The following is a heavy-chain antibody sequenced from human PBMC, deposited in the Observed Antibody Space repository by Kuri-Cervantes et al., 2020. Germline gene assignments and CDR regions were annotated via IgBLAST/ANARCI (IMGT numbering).Heavy chain of an antibody. CDR1: GYTFTDYY. V-gene: IGHV1-2*02. CDR2: INPKNGGT. CDR3: ARDPDRWGAFLDH. Sequence: ASVKVSCKTSGYTFTDYYIHWVRQAPGQGLEWMGGINPKNGGTNYAPKFQGMVTMTADTSVTTAYMELGTLRSDDTAVYYCARDPDRWGAFLDHWGRGSLVTVSS. D-gene: IGHD1-26*01. J-gene: IGHJ4*02.